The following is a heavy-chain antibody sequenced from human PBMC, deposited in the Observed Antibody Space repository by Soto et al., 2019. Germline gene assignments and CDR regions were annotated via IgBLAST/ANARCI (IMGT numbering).Heavy chain of an antibody. CDR3: TLGSWSAETFDI. V-gene: IGHV1-69*02. J-gene: IGHJ3*02. D-gene: IGHD6-13*01. CDR2: ILPMLDIT. Sequence: QVQLVQSGAEVKKPGSSVKVSCKASGGTFSTYNIIWVRQAPGQGLEWMGRILPMLDITNSAQRFQGRVTITADKSTSTAYLELSSLRSEDTAVYYCTLGSWSAETFDIWGRGTMVTVSS. CDR1: GGTFSTYN.